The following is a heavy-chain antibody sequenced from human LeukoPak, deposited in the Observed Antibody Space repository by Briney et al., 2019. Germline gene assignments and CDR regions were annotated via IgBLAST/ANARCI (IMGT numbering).Heavy chain of an antibody. CDR1: GYTFTSYG. CDR3: ARGRAAAGMHPVDY. J-gene: IGHJ4*02. D-gene: IGHD6-13*01. V-gene: IGHV1-18*01. Sequence: GASVKVSCKASGYTFTSYGISWVRQAPGQGLEWMGWISAYNGNTDYAQKLQGRVTMTTDTSTSTAYMELRSLRSDDTAVYYCARGRAAAGMHPVDYWGQGTLVTVSS. CDR2: ISAYNGNT.